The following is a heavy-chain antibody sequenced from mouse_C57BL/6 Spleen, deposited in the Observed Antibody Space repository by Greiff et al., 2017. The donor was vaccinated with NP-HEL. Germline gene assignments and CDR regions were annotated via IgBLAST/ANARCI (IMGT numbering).Heavy chain of an antibody. J-gene: IGHJ3*01. V-gene: IGHV14-2*01. D-gene: IGHD1-1*01. CDR2: IDPEDGET. CDR3: ARVRYGSSSWFAY. CDR1: GFNIKDYY. Sequence: VHVKQSGAELVKPGASVKLSCTASGFNIKDYYMHWVKQRTEQGLEWIGRIDPEDGETKYAPKFQGKATITADTSSNTAYLQLSSLTSEDTAVYYCARVRYGSSSWFAYWGQGTLVTVSA.